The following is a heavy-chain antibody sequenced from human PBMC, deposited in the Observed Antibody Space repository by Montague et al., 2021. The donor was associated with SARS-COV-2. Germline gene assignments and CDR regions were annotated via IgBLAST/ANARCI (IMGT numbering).Heavy chain of an antibody. V-gene: IGHV4-39*02. CDR3: ARGMMRGGTTPFDD. J-gene: IGHJ4*02. Sequence: SETLSLTCSVSSRSIISSGYYWGWIRQPPGKELEWIGNIYYSGTTYYNPSPQSRGTRSVDTSKNHSSLRLSSVTAADTTVYCCARGMMRGGTTPFDDWGQGSQVTVSS. CDR1: SRSIISSGYY. D-gene: IGHD3-10*01. CDR2: IYYSGTT.